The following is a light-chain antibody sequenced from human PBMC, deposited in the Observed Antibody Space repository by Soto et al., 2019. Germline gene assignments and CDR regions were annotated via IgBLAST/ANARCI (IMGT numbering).Light chain of an antibody. CDR2: GAS. Sequence: EIVLVQSPGTLSLSPGERATLSCRASQSVSNKYLAWYQQKPGQAPRLVIYGASSRATGVPDRFSGSGTGPDFTLTITRLESEDFAVYFIQQYGLSPLMFTFGQWPKVGV. J-gene: IGKJ2*01. CDR3: QQYGLSPLMFT. CDR1: QSVSNKY. V-gene: IGKV3-20*01.